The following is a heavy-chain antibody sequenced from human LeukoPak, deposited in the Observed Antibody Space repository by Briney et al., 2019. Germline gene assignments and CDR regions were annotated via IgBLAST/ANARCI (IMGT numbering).Heavy chain of an antibody. CDR2: IRYDGSNK. Sequence: GGSLRLSCAASGFTFSDYAMHWVRQAPGKGLEWVAFIRYDGSNKYYADSVKGRFTISRDNSKNTLYLQMNSLRAEDTAVYYCARYGNGAWLAHYSFDIWGQGTMVTVSS. CDR1: GFTFSDYA. D-gene: IGHD6-19*01. V-gene: IGHV3-30*04. J-gene: IGHJ3*02. CDR3: ARYGNGAWLAHYSFDI.